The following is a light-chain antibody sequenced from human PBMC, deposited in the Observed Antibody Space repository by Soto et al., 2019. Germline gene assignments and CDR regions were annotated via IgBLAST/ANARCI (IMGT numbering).Light chain of an antibody. CDR2: DAS. CDR3: QQYDYLVT. J-gene: IGKJ5*01. CDR1: QDIRNS. Sequence: DIQMTQSPSSQSASVGDRVTITCQASQDIRNSLNWYQQKPGRAPKLLIYDASNVETRVPSRFSGTGSGTHFSFSISSLQPEDFATYYCQQYDYLVTFGQGTRLEIK. V-gene: IGKV1-33*01.